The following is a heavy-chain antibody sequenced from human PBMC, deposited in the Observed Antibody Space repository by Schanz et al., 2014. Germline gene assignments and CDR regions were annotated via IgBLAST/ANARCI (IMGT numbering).Heavy chain of an antibody. V-gene: IGHV1-3*01. J-gene: IGHJ5*02. CDR2: INAANGNT. CDR1: GYTFTDYP. D-gene: IGHD2-15*01. Sequence: QVQLVQSGAEVKKPGASVKVSCKTSGYTFTDYPINWVRHAPGQRLEWMGWINAANGNTRYSQKFQSRVTITRDTSASTACRELSSLRSEDTAVYYCARVRHCSGGRCYQDNWFDPWGQGTLVTVSS. CDR3: ARVRHCSGGRCYQDNWFDP.